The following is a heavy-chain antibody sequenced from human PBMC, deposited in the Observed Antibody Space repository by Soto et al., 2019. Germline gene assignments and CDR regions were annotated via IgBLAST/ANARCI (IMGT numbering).Heavy chain of an antibody. CDR2: INPKRGGT. D-gene: IGHD2-8*01. Sequence: ASVKVSCKASGYSFTDYHIHWVRQAPGQGLEWLGRINPKRGGTSTAQKFQGWVTMTTDTSISTASMALTRLTSDDTAIYYCARGDSTDCSNGVCSFFYNHDMDVWGQWTTVTVSS. V-gene: IGHV1-2*04. CDR1: GYSFTDYH. CDR3: ARGDSTDCSNGVCSFFYNHDMDV. J-gene: IGHJ6*02.